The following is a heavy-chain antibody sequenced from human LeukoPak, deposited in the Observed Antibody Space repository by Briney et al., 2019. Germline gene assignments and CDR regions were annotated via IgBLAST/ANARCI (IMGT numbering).Heavy chain of an antibody. CDR2: ISSSSSYI. CDR3: ARDESTVTTYSNDY. J-gene: IGHJ4*02. Sequence: GGSLRLSCAASGFTFGTHWMSWVRQAPGKGLEWVSSISSSSSYIYYADSVKGRFTISRDNAKNSLYLQMNSLRAEDTAVYYCARDESTVTTYSNDYWGQGILVTVSS. V-gene: IGHV3-21*01. D-gene: IGHD4-17*01. CDR1: GFTFGTHW.